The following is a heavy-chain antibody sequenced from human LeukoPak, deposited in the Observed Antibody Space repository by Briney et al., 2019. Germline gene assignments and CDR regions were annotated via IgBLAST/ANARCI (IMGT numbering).Heavy chain of an antibody. J-gene: IGHJ4*02. Sequence: GGSLRLSCAASGFTFSTYGMNWFRQAPGKGLEWVSTISVGAEYIFYADSVKGRFTISRDDSNNALYLQMHSLRAEDTALYYCASGPPFLKYFEYWGQGTLVTVSS. D-gene: IGHD3-3*01. CDR2: ISVGAEYI. CDR3: ASGPPFLKYFEY. CDR1: GFTFSTYG. V-gene: IGHV3-23*01.